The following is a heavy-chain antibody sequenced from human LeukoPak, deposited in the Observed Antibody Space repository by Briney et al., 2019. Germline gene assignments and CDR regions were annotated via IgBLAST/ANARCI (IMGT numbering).Heavy chain of an antibody. CDR3: AKMQGYFDY. CDR1: GVTFSSSG. Sequence: GGSLRLSCAASGVTFSSSGMSWVRQAPGKGLEWVSAISGGGDATYYADSVKGRFTISRDNSKNTLYLQMNSLRAEDTAVYYCAKMQGYFDYWVQGTLVTVSS. J-gene: IGHJ4*02. V-gene: IGHV3-23*01. CDR2: ISGGGDAT.